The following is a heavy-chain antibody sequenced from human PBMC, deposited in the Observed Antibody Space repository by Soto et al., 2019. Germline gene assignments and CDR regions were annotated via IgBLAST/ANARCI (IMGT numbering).Heavy chain of an antibody. CDR2: IIPIFGTA. CDR3: ERGHSSSWRFAY. V-gene: IGHV1-69*06. CDR1: GGTFSSYA. Sequence: QVQLVQSGAEVKKPGSSVKVSCKASGGTFSSYAISWVRQAPGQGLEWMGGIIPIFGTASYAQKFQSRVTINADKSTSTAYMELSSLSSEDTAVYYCERGHSSSWRFAYCGQGTLVTVSS. D-gene: IGHD6-13*01. J-gene: IGHJ4*02.